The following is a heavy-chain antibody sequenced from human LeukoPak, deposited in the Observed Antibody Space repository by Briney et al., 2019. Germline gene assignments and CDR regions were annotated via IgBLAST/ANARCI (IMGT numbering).Heavy chain of an antibody. Sequence: PGGSLRLSCAASGFTFSSYSMNWVRQAPGKGLEWVSSISSSSSYIYYADSVKGRFTISRDNAKNSLYLQMNSLRAEDTAVYYCARGLQQLGYWYYFDYWGQGTLVTVSS. CDR2: ISSSSSYI. V-gene: IGHV3-21*01. D-gene: IGHD6-13*01. CDR1: GFTFSSYS. CDR3: ARGLQQLGYWYYFDY. J-gene: IGHJ4*02.